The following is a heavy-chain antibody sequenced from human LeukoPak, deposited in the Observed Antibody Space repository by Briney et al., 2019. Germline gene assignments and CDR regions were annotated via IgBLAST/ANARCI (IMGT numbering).Heavy chain of an antibody. CDR1: GFTFSSYG. J-gene: IGHJ4*02. CDR2: IRYDGSNK. V-gene: IGHV3-30*02. Sequence: PGRSLRLSCAASGFTFSSYGMHWVRQAPGKGLEWVAFIRYDGSNKYYADSAKGRFTISRDNSKNTLYLQMNSLRAEDTAVYYCAKDVPGYCSSTSCPGAFDYWGQGTLVTVSS. CDR3: AKDVPGYCSSTSCPGAFDY. D-gene: IGHD2-2*01.